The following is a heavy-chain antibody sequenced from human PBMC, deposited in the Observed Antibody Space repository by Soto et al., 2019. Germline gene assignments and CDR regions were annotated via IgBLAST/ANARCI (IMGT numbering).Heavy chain of an antibody. D-gene: IGHD6-19*01. V-gene: IGHV1-3*05. CDR3: ARAVAVPADFDY. Sequence: QVQLVQSGAEEKKPGASVKVSCKASGYTFTVYAMHWVHQAPGQRLEWMGWINAGNGNTKYSQKFQGRVTITRDTSASTAYMELSSLRSEDTAVYYCARAVAVPADFDYWGQGTLVTVSS. J-gene: IGHJ4*02. CDR1: GYTFTVYA. CDR2: INAGNGNT.